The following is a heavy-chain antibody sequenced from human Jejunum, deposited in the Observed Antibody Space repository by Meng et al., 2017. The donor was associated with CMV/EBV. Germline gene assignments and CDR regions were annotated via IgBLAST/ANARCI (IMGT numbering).Heavy chain of an antibody. CDR3: TKAFGTTHFSDS. V-gene: IGHV3-30*02. CDR1: GFAFIVYA. J-gene: IGHJ4*02. D-gene: IGHD3-16*01. CDR2: IRYNGSTN. Sequence: FAPSGFAFIVYAMTWVRQAPGQGLEWVGFIRYNGSTNYADSVKGRFTISRDNSRDTLYLQLNSVRSDGTAVYYCTKAFGTTHFSDSWGQGTLVTVSS.